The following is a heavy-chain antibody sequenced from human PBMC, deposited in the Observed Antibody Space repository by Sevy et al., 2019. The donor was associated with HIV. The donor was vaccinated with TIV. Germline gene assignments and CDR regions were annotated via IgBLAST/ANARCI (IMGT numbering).Heavy chain of an antibody. CDR3: VRANLGSSGYDAFHV. CDR1: GFTFSAYS. D-gene: IGHD6-19*01. Sequence: GGSLRLSCAASGFTFSAYSMNWVRQAPGKGLEWISYILSTSTTIHYTDSVRGRFPISRDNDTNSLYLQMNNLSDEDTAVYYCVRANLGSSGYDAFHVWGRGTMVTV. CDR2: ILSTSTTI. V-gene: IGHV3-48*02. J-gene: IGHJ3*01.